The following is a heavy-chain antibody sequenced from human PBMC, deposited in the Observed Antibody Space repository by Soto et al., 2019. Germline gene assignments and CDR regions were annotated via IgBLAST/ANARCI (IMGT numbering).Heavy chain of an antibody. CDR1: GFTLSSNG. V-gene: IGHV3-33*01. CDR3: ARDRYPNYPPVAFDI. J-gene: IGHJ3*02. Sequence: QVQLVESGGGVVQPGKSLRLSCAASGFTLSSNGMHWVRQAPGKGLEWVAFIWYDGSDKYYADSVKGRFTISRDNSKNTLELQMNSLSAEDTAVYYCARDRYPNYPPVAFDIWGQGTLVTVSS. D-gene: IGHD4-4*01. CDR2: IWYDGSDK.